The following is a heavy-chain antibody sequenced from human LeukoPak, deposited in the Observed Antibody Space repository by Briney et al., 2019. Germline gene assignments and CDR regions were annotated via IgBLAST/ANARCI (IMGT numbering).Heavy chain of an antibody. D-gene: IGHD6-19*01. Sequence: PGGSLRLSCAASGFTFSNYSMNWVRQAPGKGLEWVSYISSSSYTIYYADSVKGRFTISRDNAKNSLYLQMNSLRAEDTAVYYCAKSSGWSRYYFDYWGQGTLVTVSS. CDR2: ISSSSYTI. CDR1: GFTFSNYS. CDR3: AKSSGWSRYYFDY. J-gene: IGHJ4*02. V-gene: IGHV3-48*01.